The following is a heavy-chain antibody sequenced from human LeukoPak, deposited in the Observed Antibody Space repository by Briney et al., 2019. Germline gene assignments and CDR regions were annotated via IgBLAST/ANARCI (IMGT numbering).Heavy chain of an antibody. V-gene: IGHV3-33*01. CDR3: ARGTGWLDY. CDR1: GFTFSSYG. J-gene: IGHJ4*02. D-gene: IGHD6-19*01. CDR2: IWNDGSNK. Sequence: PGGSLRLSCAASGFTFSSYGMHWVRQAPGKGLEWVAVIWNDGSNKYYADSVKGRFSISRDDSKNTLYLQMNSLGADDTAVYYCARGTGWLDYWGQGTLVTVSS.